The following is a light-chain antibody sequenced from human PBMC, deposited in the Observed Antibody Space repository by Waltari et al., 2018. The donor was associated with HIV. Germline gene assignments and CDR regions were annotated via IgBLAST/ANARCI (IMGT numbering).Light chain of an antibody. CDR1: SSDVGGYNY. CDR3: TSYAGSNNLV. V-gene: IGLV2-8*01. CDR2: EVF. Sequence: QSALPQPPSASGSPGQSVTISCTGKSSDVGGYNYVSWYQQHPGKAPKLMMYEVFNRPSGVPERCSGSKSGNTASLTVSVRQAEDEADYYCTSYAGSNNLVFGGGTKLTVL. J-gene: IGLJ2*01.